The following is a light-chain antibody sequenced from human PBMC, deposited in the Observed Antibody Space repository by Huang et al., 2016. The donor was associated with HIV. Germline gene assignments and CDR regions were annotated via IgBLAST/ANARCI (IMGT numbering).Light chain of an antibody. CDR3: QQYNNWLFT. V-gene: IGKV3-15*01. CDR1: QSVSSN. CDR2: GAS. J-gene: IGKJ3*01. Sequence: EIVMTQSPATLSVSPGERATLSCRASQSVSSNLAWYQQKPGQAPRLLIYGASTRATGNPARFSGSGSGTEFTLTISSLQSEDFAVYYCQQYNNWLFTFGPGTKVDIK.